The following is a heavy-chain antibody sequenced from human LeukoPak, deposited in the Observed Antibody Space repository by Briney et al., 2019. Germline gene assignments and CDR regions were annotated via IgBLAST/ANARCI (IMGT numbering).Heavy chain of an antibody. CDR2: ISGSGGST. J-gene: IGHJ4*02. CDR1: GFTFSYYG. D-gene: IGHD5-18*01. CDR3: ASGFNFGRFEN. Sequence: GGSLRLSCAASGFTFSYYGMSWVRQAPGKGLEWVSGISGSGGSTYYADSVKGRFTMSRDNSKNTLDLQMNSLRDDDTAVYYCASGFNFGRFENWGQGTLVTVSS. V-gene: IGHV3-23*01.